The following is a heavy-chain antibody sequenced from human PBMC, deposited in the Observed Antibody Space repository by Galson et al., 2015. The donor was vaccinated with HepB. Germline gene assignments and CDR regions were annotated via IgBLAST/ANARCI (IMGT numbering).Heavy chain of an antibody. Sequence: QSGAEVKKPGESLKISCKGSGYSFTSYWIGWVRQMPGKGLEWMGIIYPGDSDTRYSPSFQGQVTISADKSISTAYLQWSSLKASDTAMYYCARMIGDYYDSSGLQHWGQGTLVTVSS. CDR2: IYPGDSDT. V-gene: IGHV5-51*01. CDR1: GYSFTSYW. J-gene: IGHJ1*01. CDR3: ARMIGDYYDSSGLQH. D-gene: IGHD3-22*01.